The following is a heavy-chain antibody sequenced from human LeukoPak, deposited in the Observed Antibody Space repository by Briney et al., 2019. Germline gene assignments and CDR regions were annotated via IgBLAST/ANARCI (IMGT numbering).Heavy chain of an antibody. CDR2: IKLDGSET. Sequence: GGSLRLSCAASGFTFSNYWMTWVCQAPGKGLEWVANIKLDGSETYYVDSVKGRFTISRDNGKDSLYLHMNSLRAEDTAVYYCARLQVYDASRYRPFDYWGQGTLVTVSS. CDR3: ARLQVYDASRYRPFDY. V-gene: IGHV3-7*01. CDR1: GFTFSNYW. J-gene: IGHJ4*02. D-gene: IGHD3-22*01.